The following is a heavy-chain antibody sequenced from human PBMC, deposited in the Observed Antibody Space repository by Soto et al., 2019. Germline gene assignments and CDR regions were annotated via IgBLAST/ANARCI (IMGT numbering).Heavy chain of an antibody. CDR1: GFTFSHAW. Sequence: SCAASGFTFSHAWMSWVRQAPGKGLEWVGRIKSKADGETKDYGAPVRGRFTISRDDSQDILYLHMNSLRIEDTAVYYCCVIKRRDQYSTSGYWFDPWGPGTLVTVSS. J-gene: IGHJ5*02. V-gene: IGHV3-15*01. CDR3: CVIKRRDQYSTSGYWFDP. CDR2: IKSKADGETK. D-gene: IGHD4-4*01.